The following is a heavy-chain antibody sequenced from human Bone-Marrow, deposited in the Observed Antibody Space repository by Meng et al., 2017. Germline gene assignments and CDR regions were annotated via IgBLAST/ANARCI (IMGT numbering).Heavy chain of an antibody. D-gene: IGHD3-16*01. V-gene: IGHV4-34*01. CDR3: AKARLWGDNWFDP. CDR2: INHSVST. CDR1: GGYFIGYY. J-gene: IGHJ5*02. Sequence: VEPQQWGAGLVKPSETLSLTCAVYGGYFIGYYWSWIRQSPGKGLEWIGEINHSVSTKYNPSLKRRVTISVDTSKNQFSLKLSSVTAADTAVYYCAKARLWGDNWFDPWGQGTLVTVSS.